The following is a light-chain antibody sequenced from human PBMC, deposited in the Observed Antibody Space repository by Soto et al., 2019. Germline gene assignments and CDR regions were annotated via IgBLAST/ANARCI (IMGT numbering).Light chain of an antibody. Sequence: DIQVTQSPSSLSASVGDRVTITCRTSQTINTYLNWYQQQPGKAPKLLIFAASTLHSGVPSRFSGSGSGTDFTLTITSLQPEDFGTYYCQQGSSAPFTFGPGTQLEV. CDR1: QTINTY. V-gene: IGKV1-39*01. J-gene: IGKJ2*01. CDR3: QQGSSAPFT. CDR2: AAS.